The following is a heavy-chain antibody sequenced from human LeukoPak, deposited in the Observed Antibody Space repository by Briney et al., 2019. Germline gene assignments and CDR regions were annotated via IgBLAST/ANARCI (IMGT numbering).Heavy chain of an antibody. V-gene: IGHV4-59*01. CDR2: IYYSGGT. D-gene: IGHD3-22*01. J-gene: IGHJ4*02. Sequence: SETLSLTCTVSGGSLGTYYWSWIRQPPGKGLEWIGYIYYSGGTNYNPSLKSRVTISVDTSKNQFSLKLSSVTAADTAVYYCARGSYDSSGYYYVFDYWGQGTLVTVSS. CDR1: GGSLGTYY. CDR3: ARGSYDSSGYYYVFDY.